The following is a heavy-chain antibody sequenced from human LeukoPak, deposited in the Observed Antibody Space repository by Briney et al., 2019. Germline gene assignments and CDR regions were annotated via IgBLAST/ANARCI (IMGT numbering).Heavy chain of an antibody. D-gene: IGHD3-16*01. J-gene: IGHJ5*02. CDR2: INLSGGTT. CDR1: GYAFTRYY. CDR3: ARDALSYDYSWGSYGHLGIDP. Sequence: GASGKLSCKASGYAFTRYYMHWGRQAPGQGLEWMGMINLSGGTTDYEQKFYGRVTVTRDTSTSTVYMALSSLTSEDTTVYYCARDALSYDYSWGSYGHLGIDPWGQGTLVTVSS. V-gene: IGHV1-46*01.